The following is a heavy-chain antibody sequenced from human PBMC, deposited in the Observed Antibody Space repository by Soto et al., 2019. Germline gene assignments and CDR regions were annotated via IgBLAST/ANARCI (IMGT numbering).Heavy chain of an antibody. Sequence: SETLSLTCIVSGAALNSGNYYWIWIRHVPGKGLEWIGHIYVTGAVDYNPSLRDRITISQDTSERQFSLNLRLVTAADTAVYYCARLRIATNNYKWFDPWGQGTLVTVS. CDR1: GAALNSGNYY. D-gene: IGHD2-21*01. CDR3: ARLRIATNNYKWFDP. CDR2: IYVTGAV. J-gene: IGHJ5*02. V-gene: IGHV4-31*03.